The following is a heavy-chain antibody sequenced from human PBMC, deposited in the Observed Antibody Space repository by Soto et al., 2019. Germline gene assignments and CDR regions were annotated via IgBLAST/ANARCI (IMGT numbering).Heavy chain of an antibody. CDR2: IYHSGST. CDR1: GGSISSGGYS. Sequence: PSETLSLTCAVSGGSISSGGYSWSWIRQPPGKGLEWIGYIYHSGSTYYNPSLKGRVTVSLDTSKKQFSLKLRSVTAADTAVYFCARLGGYYQAFDQWGQGALVTVSS. CDR3: ARLGGYYQAFDQ. V-gene: IGHV4-30-2*01. J-gene: IGHJ4*01. D-gene: IGHD3-22*01.